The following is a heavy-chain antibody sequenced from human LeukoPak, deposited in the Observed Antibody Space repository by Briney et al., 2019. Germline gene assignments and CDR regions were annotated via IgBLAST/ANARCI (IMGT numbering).Heavy chain of an antibody. J-gene: IGHJ4*02. CDR3: AKDRSSGWRGGYCFDY. D-gene: IGHD6-19*01. CDR2: ISYDGSNK. CDR1: GFTFSSYG. Sequence: GGSLRLSCAASGFTFSSYGMHWVRQAPGKGLEWVAVISYDGSNKYYADSVKGRFTISRDNSKNTLYLQMNSLRAEDTAVYYCAKDRSSGWRGGYCFDYWGQGSLVTVSS. V-gene: IGHV3-30*18.